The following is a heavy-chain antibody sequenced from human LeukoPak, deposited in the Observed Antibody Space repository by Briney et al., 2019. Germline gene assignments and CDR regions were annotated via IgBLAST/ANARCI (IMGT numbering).Heavy chain of an antibody. CDR2: ISGNGVGT. D-gene: IGHD3-16*01. Sequence: PGGSLRLSCVASGFTFSSYTMNWVRQAPGKGLEWVSAISGNGVGTYYADSVKGRFTISKETAKNSLYLQMAGLRDDDTAVYYCVRGRRSYGFDHWGQGTQVTVSS. CDR3: VRGRRSYGFDH. V-gene: IGHV3-23*01. CDR1: GFTFSSYT. J-gene: IGHJ4*02.